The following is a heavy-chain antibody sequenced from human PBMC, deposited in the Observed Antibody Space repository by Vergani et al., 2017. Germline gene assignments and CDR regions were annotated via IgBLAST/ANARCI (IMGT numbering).Heavy chain of an antibody. CDR2: INHSGST. V-gene: IGHV4-34*01. D-gene: IGHD6-6*01. J-gene: IGHJ3*02. CDR1: GGSFSGYY. Sequence: QVQLQQWGAGLLKPSETLSLTCAVYGGSFSGYYWSWIRQPPVKGLEWIGEINHSGSTNYNPSLKSRVTISVDKSKNQFSLKLSSVTAADTAVYYCARFRRQLVAGDAFDIWGQGTMVTVSS. CDR3: ARFRRQLVAGDAFDI.